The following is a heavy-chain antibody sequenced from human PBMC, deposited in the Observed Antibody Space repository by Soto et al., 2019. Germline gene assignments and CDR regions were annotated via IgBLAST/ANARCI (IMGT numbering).Heavy chain of an antibody. V-gene: IGHV1-69*06. Sequence: SVKVSCKASGCTVSSYAISCVRQAPGQVLEWMGGIIPIFGTANYAQKFQGRVTITADKSTSTAYMELSSLRSEDTAVYYCAHSPGDYYDSSGYRNYGMDVWGQGTTVTVSS. CDR3: AHSPGDYYDSSGYRNYGMDV. D-gene: IGHD3-22*01. CDR2: IIPIFGTA. CDR1: GCTVSSYA. J-gene: IGHJ6*02.